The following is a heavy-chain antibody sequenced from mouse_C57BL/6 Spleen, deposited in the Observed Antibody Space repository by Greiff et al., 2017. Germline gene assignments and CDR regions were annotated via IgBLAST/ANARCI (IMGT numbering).Heavy chain of an antibody. V-gene: IGHV1-59*01. CDR1: GYTFTSYW. CDR2: IDPSDSYT. Sequence: QVQLQQPGAELVRPGTSVKLSCKASGYTFTSYWMHWVKQRPGQGLEWIGVIDPSDSYTNYNQKFKGKATLTVATSSSTAYMQLSSLTSEDSAVYYCARWGDDYDRGYAMDDWGQGTSVTVSS. J-gene: IGHJ4*01. CDR3: ARWGDDYDRGYAMDD. D-gene: IGHD2-4*01.